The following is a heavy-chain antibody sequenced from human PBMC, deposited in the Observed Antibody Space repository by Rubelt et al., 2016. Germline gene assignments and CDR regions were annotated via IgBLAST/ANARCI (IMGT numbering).Heavy chain of an antibody. Sequence: EVQLVESGGGLVQPGRSLRLSCAASGFTFDDYAMHWVRQAPGKGLEWVSGISWNSGSIGYAESVKGRFTISRDNAKNSLYLQMNSLRAEDTALYYCAKGGGSYHGNWFDPWGQGTLVTVS. CDR1: GFTFDDYA. CDR3: AKGGGSYHGNWFDP. CDR2: ISWNSGSI. V-gene: IGHV3-9*01. D-gene: IGHD1-26*01. J-gene: IGHJ5*02.